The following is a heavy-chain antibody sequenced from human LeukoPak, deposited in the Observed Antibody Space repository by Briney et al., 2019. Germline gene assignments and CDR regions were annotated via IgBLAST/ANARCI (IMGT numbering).Heavy chain of an antibody. CDR2: ISYDGSNE. CDR1: GFTFSSFG. CDR3: ARGRPHGNDY. D-gene: IGHD4-23*01. J-gene: IGHJ4*02. Sequence: GGSLRLSCAASGFTFSSFGMHWVRQAPGKGLEWVALISYDGSNEYYADSVKGRFTISRVNSKNALYLQMNSLRAGDTAVYYCARGRPHGNDYWGQGTLVTVSS. V-gene: IGHV3-30*03.